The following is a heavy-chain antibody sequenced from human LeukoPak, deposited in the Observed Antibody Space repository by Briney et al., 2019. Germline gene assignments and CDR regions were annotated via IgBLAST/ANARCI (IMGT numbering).Heavy chain of an antibody. CDR2: IIPIYGTT. CDR1: GGTFSNYA. V-gene: IGHV1-69*06. J-gene: IGHJ6*03. CDR3: ARDRWPVTRIQYYYYMDV. Sequence: GASVKVSCKAPGGTFSNYAVSWVRQAPGQGLEWMGGIIPIYGTTNYAQKFQGRVTITADKSTSTVYMELSSLRSEDTAVYYCARDRWPVTRIQYYYYMDVWGKGTTVTVSS. D-gene: IGHD4-17*01.